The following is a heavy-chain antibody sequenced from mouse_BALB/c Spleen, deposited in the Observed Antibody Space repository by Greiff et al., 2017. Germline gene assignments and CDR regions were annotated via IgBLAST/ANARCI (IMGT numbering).Heavy chain of an antibody. D-gene: IGHD1-1*01. CDR1: GYSFTSYW. CDR2: IYPGNSDT. CDR3: TRTTVVVPFDY. J-gene: IGHJ2*01. Sequence: VQLQQSGTVLARPGASVKMSCKASGYSFTSYWMHWVKQRPGQGLEWIGAIYPGNSDTSYNQKFKGKAKLTAVTSASTAYMELSSLTNEDSAVYYCTRTTVVVPFDYWGQGTTLTVSS. V-gene: IGHV1-5*01.